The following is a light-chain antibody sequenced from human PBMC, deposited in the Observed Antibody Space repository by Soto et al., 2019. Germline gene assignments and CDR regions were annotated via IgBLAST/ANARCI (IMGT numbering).Light chain of an antibody. CDR1: SSDVGRYNY. V-gene: IGLV2-11*01. CDR3: CSYAGSYTLL. J-gene: IGLJ2*01. Sequence: QSALTQPRSVSGSPGQSVTISCTGTSSDVGRYNYVSWYQQHPGKAPKLMIYDVSKRPSGVPDRFSGSKSGNTASLTISGLQAEDEADYYCCSYAGSYTLLFGGGTQLTVL. CDR2: DVS.